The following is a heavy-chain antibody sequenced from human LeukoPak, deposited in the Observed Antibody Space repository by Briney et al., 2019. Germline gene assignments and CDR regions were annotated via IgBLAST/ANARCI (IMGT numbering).Heavy chain of an antibody. Sequence: GRSLRLSCAASGFTFSSYAMSWVRQAPGQGLEWVSAISGSGGSTYYADSVRGRFTISRDNSKNTLYLQMNSLRAEDTAVYYCAKHGPFGYSYGLDVWGQGTTVTVSS. CDR1: GFTFSSYA. V-gene: IGHV3-23*01. J-gene: IGHJ6*02. D-gene: IGHD5-18*01. CDR3: AKHGPFGYSYGLDV. CDR2: ISGSGGST.